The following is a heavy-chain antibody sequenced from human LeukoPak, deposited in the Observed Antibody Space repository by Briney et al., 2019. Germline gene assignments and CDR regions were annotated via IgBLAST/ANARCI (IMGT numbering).Heavy chain of an antibody. Sequence: GASVKVSCKASGYTFTGYYMHWVRQAPGQGLEWMGRINPNSGGTNYAQKFQGRVTMTRDTSISTAYMELSRLRSDDTAVYYCARPPPRWDSSSSTPFGYWGQGTLVTVSS. CDR1: GYTFTGYY. CDR2: INPNSGGT. D-gene: IGHD6-6*01. V-gene: IGHV1-2*06. CDR3: ARPPPRWDSSSSTPFGY. J-gene: IGHJ4*02.